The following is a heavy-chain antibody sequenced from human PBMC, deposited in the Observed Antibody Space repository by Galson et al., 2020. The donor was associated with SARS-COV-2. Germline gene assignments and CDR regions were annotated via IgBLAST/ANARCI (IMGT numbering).Heavy chain of an antibody. CDR2: IYPDDPYT. CDR1: GYSFTNYW. CDR3: ARHGASSGWYEGIDY. D-gene: IGHD6-19*01. J-gene: IGHJ4*02. V-gene: IGHV5-51*01. Sequence: GESLKLSCRTSGYSFTNYWIGWVRQMPGQGLEWMGIIYPDDPYTIYSPSFQGQVTISADKSISTAFLQWSSLKASDTAIYYCARHGASSGWYEGIDYWGQGTLVTVSS.